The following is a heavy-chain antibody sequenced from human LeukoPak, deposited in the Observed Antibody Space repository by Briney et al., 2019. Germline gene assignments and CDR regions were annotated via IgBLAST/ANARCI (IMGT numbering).Heavy chain of an antibody. CDR3: AKSTTVTQRGYFDY. CDR2: ISYDGSNK. D-gene: IGHD4-17*01. CDR1: GFTFSSYG. J-gene: IGHJ4*02. Sequence: GGSLRLSCAASGFTFSSYGMHWVRQAPAKGLEWVAIISYDGSNKYYADSVEGRFTISRDNSKNTLYLQMNSLRAEDTAVYYCAKSTTVTQRGYFDYWGQGTLATVSS. V-gene: IGHV3-30*18.